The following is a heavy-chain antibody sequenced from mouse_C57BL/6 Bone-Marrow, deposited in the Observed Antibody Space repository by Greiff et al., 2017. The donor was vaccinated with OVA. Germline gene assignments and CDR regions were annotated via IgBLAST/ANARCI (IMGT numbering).Heavy chain of an antibody. D-gene: IGHD4-1*01. Sequence: EVMLVESGGGLVKPGGSLKLSCAASGFTFSSYAMSWVRQTPEKRLEWVATISDGGSYTYYPDNVKGRFTISRDNAKNNLYLQMSHLKSEDTAMYYCARDRNWDRFAYWGQGTLVTVSA. J-gene: IGHJ3*01. CDR2: ISDGGSYT. V-gene: IGHV5-4*01. CDR1: GFTFSSYA. CDR3: ARDRNWDRFAY.